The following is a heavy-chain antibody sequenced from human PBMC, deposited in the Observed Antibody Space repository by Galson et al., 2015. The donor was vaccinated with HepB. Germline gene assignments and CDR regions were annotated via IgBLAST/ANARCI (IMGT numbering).Heavy chain of an antibody. CDR2: TYYRSKWYS. CDR1: GDSVSRGNAA. Sequence: CVISGDSVSRGNAAWNWIRQSPSRGLEWLGRTYYRSKWYSDYAESVKGRISVNPDSSSNQFSLQLNSVTPEDTAIYYCSMGYSYGSQAFEIWGQGTMVTVSS. V-gene: IGHV6-1*01. D-gene: IGHD5-18*01. J-gene: IGHJ3*02. CDR3: SMGYSYGSQAFEI.